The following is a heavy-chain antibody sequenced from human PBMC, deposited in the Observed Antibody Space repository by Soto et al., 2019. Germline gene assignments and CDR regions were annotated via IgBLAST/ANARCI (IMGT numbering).Heavy chain of an antibody. CDR2: INPNSGGT. D-gene: IGHD6-13*01. CDR1: GYTFSVYY. J-gene: IGHJ3*02. CDR3: ASGQQRAFDAFDI. V-gene: IGHV1-2*04. Sequence: VSVNLYCKASGYTFSVYYMHWVRQAPGQGLEWMGWINPNSGGTNYAQKFQGWVTMTRDTSISTAYMELSRLRSDDTAVYYCASGQQRAFDAFDIWGQGTMVTVSS.